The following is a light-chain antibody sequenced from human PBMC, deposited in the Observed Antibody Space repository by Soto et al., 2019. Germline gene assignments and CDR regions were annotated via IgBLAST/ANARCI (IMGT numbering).Light chain of an antibody. CDR1: QSISNR. V-gene: IGKV1-39*01. CDR3: QQSYSTSIT. CDR2: TAS. J-gene: IGKJ5*01. Sequence: IQLTQSPSSLSASVGDRVTITCRASQSISNRLAWYQQRPGKAPKLLISTASTLQTGVPSRFDGSGSGTDFTLTINNLQPEDFATYYCQQSYSTSITFGQGTRLEI.